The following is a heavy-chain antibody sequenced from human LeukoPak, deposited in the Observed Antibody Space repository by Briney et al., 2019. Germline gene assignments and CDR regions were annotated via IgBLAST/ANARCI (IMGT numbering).Heavy chain of an antibody. V-gene: IGHV1-2*02. Sequence: GASVKVSCKASGYTFTGYYMHWVRQAPGQGLEWMGWINPNSGGTNYAQKFQGRVTMTRDTSISTAYMELSRLRSDDTAVYYCARGPPTIAVAGTGSDYWGQGTLVTVSS. CDR1: GYTFTGYY. D-gene: IGHD6-19*01. J-gene: IGHJ4*02. CDR2: INPNSGGT. CDR3: ARGPPTIAVAGTGSDY.